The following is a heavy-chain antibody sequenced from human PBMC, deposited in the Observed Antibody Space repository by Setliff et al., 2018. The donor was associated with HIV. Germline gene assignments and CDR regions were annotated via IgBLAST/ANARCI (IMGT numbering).Heavy chain of an antibody. Sequence: SETLSLTCTVSGDSISTDYWTWIRQPPGKGLEWIGYIYNSASTSYNPSLKSRVTISVDTSKNQFSLKLSSVTAADTAMYYCAREHCSGGSCNGFDIWGQGTMVTVSS. V-gene: IGHV4-4*09. CDR1: GDSISTDY. J-gene: IGHJ3*02. CDR2: IYNSAST. D-gene: IGHD2-15*01. CDR3: AREHCSGGSCNGFDI.